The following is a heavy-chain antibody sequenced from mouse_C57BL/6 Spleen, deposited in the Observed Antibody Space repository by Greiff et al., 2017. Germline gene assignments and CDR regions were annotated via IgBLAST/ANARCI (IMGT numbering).Heavy chain of an antibody. V-gene: IGHV1-64*01. CDR2: IHPNSGST. CDR3: ARAYYSNYLFAY. J-gene: IGHJ3*01. D-gene: IGHD2-5*01. CDR1: GYTFTSYW. Sequence: QVQLKQPGAELVKPGASVKLSCKASGYTFTSYWMHWVKQRPGQGLEWIGMIHPNSGSTNYNEKFKSKATLTVDKSSSTAYMQLSSLTSEDSAVXYCARAYYSNYLFAYWGQGTLVTVSA.